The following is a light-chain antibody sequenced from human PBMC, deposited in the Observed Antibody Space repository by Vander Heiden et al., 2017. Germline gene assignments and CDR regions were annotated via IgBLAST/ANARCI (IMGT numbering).Light chain of an antibody. V-gene: IGLV3-21*02. CDR3: QVWDSSSDHPGV. J-gene: IGLJ1*01. Sequence: SYVLPPPPSVSVAAGQTARITCGGNNIGSKSVHWYQQKPGQAPVLVVYDDSDRPSGIPERFSGSNSGNTATLTISRVEAGDEADYYCQVWDSSSDHPGVFGTGTKVTVL. CDR2: DDS. CDR1: NIGSKS.